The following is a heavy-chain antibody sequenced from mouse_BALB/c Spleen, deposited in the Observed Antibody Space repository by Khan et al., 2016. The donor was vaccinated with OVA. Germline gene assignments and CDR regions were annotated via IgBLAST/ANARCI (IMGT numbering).Heavy chain of an antibody. CDR2: ISSGSSTI. J-gene: IGHJ1*01. Sequence: EVELVESGGGLVQPGGSRKLSCAASGFTFSTFGMHWVRQAPEKGLEWVAYISSGSSTIYYVDTVKGRFTISRDNPKNTLFLQMTSLRSEDTAVYYCARSGSNFHWYFDVWGEGTSVTVSS. D-gene: IGHD2-5*01. CDR3: ARSGSNFHWYFDV. CDR1: GFTFSTFG. V-gene: IGHV5-17*02.